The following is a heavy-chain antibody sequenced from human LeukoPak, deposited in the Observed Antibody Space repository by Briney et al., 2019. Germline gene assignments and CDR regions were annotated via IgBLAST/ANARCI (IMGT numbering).Heavy chain of an antibody. D-gene: IGHD3-10*01. CDR3: ARVSLWFGELLSTFDY. V-gene: IGHV3-21*01. J-gene: IGHJ4*02. Sequence: PGGSLRLSCAASGFTFSSYSMNWVRQAPGKGLEWVSSISSSSSYIYYADSVKGRFTISRDNAKNSLYLQMNSLRAEDTAVYYCARVSLWFGELLSTFDYWGQGTLVTVPS. CDR2: ISSSSSYI. CDR1: GFTFSSYS.